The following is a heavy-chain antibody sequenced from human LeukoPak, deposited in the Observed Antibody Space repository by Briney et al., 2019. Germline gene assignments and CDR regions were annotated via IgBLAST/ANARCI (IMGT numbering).Heavy chain of an antibody. CDR2: ISGSGGST. CDR1: GFPFSSYA. V-gene: IGHV3-23*01. CDR3: AKGGWSYGDGVGDAFDI. Sequence: PGGSLRLSCAASGFPFSSYAMSWVRQAPGKGLKWLSSISGSGGSTYYADTVKGRFTSSRDNSRNTLYLQMNRLRAEDTAVYYCAKGGWSYGDGVGDAFDIWGQGTMVTVSS. J-gene: IGHJ3*02. D-gene: IGHD4-17*01.